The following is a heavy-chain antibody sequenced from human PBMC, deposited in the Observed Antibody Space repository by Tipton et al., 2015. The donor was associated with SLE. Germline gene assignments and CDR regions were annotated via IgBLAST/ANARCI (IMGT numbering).Heavy chain of an antibody. CDR2: INHSGST. V-gene: IGHV4-34*01. J-gene: IGHJ4*02. D-gene: IGHD1-26*01. Sequence: TLSLTCAVYGGSFSGYYWSWIRQPPGKGLEWIGEINHSGSTNYNPSLKSRATISVDTSKNQISLNLSSVTAADTAVYYCARGGGWELWYFDYWGQGTLVTVSS. CDR1: GGSFSGYY. CDR3: ARGGGWELWYFDY.